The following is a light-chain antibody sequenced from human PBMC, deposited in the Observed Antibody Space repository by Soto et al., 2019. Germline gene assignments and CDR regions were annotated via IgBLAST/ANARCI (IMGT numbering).Light chain of an antibody. CDR1: QSVSSN. CDR2: GAS. V-gene: IGKV3-15*01. CDR3: HQYNNWPQT. J-gene: IGKJ1*01. Sequence: EIVMTQSPATLSVSPGERATLSCRASQSVSSNLAWHQQKPGQAPRLLIYGASTRATGLPSRFSGSGSGTEFTLTISSLQSEDFAVYYCHQYNNWPQTFGQGTKVEIK.